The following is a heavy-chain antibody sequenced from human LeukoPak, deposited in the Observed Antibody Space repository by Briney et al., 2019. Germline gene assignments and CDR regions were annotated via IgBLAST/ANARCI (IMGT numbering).Heavy chain of an antibody. D-gene: IGHD1-26*01. Sequence: GGSLRLSCAASGFTFSSYGKNWVRQAPGKGLEWVSGISDSGHRTDYADSVEGRFTISRDNSKNTLYLQMDSLRAEDTALYYCARKKWEPTSNDAFDIWGQGTMVTVSS. CDR3: ARKKWEPTSNDAFDI. CDR1: GFTFSSYG. J-gene: IGHJ3*02. V-gene: IGHV3-23*01. CDR2: ISDSGHRT.